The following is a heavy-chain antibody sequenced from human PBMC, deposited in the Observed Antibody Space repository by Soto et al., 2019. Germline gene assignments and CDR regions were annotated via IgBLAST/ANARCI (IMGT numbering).Heavy chain of an antibody. Sequence: SETLSLTCAVYCGSFSGYYWSWIRQPPGKGLEWIGEINHSGSTNYNPSLKSRVTISVDTSKNQFSLKLSSVTAADTAVYYCARGGVVVVAATAKWFDPWGQGTLVTVSS. J-gene: IGHJ5*02. CDR1: CGSFSGYY. CDR3: ARGGVVVVAATAKWFDP. D-gene: IGHD2-15*01. CDR2: INHSGST. V-gene: IGHV4-34*01.